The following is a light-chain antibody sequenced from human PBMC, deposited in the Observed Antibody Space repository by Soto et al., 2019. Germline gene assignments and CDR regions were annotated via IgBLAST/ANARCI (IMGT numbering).Light chain of an antibody. J-gene: IGKJ1*01. V-gene: IGKV3-20*01. CDR3: QHYGSSPWT. CDR2: GAS. CDR1: QSVASNY. Sequence: EIVLTQSPGTLSLSPGERATLSCRASQSVASNYLAWYQQKPGQAPRLLFYGASSRATGIPDRFSGSGSGTDFTLTISRLEPEDFAMYYCQHYGSSPWTFGQGTKVDIK.